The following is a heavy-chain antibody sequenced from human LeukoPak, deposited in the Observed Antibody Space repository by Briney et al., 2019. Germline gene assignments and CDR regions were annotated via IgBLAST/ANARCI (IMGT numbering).Heavy chain of an antibody. CDR3: ARVGSPRAVYYYYYMDV. CDR1: GFIFGDYA. Sequence: GGSLRLSCTASGFIFGDYAMSWVRQAPGKGLEWVSSISSSSSYIYYADSVKGRFTISRDNAKNSLYLQMNSLRAEDTAVYYCARVGSPRAVYYYYYMDVWGKGTTVTVSS. J-gene: IGHJ6*03. V-gene: IGHV3-21*01. CDR2: ISSSSSYI. D-gene: IGHD1-26*01.